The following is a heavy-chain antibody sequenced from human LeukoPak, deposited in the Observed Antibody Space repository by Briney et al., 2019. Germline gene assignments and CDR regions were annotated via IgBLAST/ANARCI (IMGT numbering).Heavy chain of an antibody. CDR2: ISSSGSTI. CDR3: AELGITMIGGV. CDR1: GFTFSSYS. D-gene: IGHD3-10*02. J-gene: IGHJ6*04. Sequence: GGSLRLSCAASGFTFSSYSMNWVRQAPGKGLEWVSYISSSGSTIYYADSVKGRFTISRDNAKNSLYLQMNSLRAEDTAVYYCAELGITMIGGVWGKGTTATISS. V-gene: IGHV3-48*04.